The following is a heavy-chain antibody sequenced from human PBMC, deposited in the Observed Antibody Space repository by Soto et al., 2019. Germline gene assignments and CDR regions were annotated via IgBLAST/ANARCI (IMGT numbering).Heavy chain of an antibody. CDR3: ARDILPYNWNDEDAFDI. CDR2: INWNGGST. J-gene: IGHJ3*02. Sequence: GGSLRLSCAASGFTFDDYGMSWVRQAPGKGLEWVSGINWNGGSTGYADSVKGRFTISRDNAKNSLYLQMNSLRAEDTALYHCARDILPYNWNDEDAFDIWGQGTMVTVSS. CDR1: GFTFDDYG. V-gene: IGHV3-20*01. D-gene: IGHD1-20*01.